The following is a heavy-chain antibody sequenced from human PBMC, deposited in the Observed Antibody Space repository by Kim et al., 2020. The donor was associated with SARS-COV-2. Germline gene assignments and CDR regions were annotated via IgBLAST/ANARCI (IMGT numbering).Heavy chain of an antibody. V-gene: IGHV5-51*01. CDR2: IYPGDSDT. CDR3: ARAFDGSGSYLADYYYYYGMVV. D-gene: IGHD3-10*01. J-gene: IGHJ6*02. CDR1: GYSFTSYW. Sequence: GESLKISCKGSGYSFTSYWIGWVRQMPGKGLEWMGIIYPGDSDTRYSPSFQGQVTITADKSISTAYLQRSSLKASDTAMYYCARAFDGSGSYLADYYYYYGMVVWGQGTTVTVSS.